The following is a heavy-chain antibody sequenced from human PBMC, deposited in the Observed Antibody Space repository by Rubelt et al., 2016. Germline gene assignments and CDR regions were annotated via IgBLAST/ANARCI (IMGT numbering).Heavy chain of an antibody. CDR1: GGAINRSDYY. J-gene: IGHJ4*01. Sequence: QLQLQESGPGLAETLSLTCTVSGGAINRSDYYWGWIRQPPGKGLEWIGSSYYSGSTYYNPSLKSRVTISVDTCKNQFSLKLGAVTAAGTAVYYCAVDALAYCGGDCYPSFDYWGHGTLVTVSS. D-gene: IGHD2-21*02. CDR3: AVDALAYCGGDCYPSFDY. CDR2: SYYSGST. V-gene: IGHV4-39*07.